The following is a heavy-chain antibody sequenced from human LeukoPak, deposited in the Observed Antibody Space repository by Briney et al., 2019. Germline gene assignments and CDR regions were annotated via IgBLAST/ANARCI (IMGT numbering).Heavy chain of an antibody. CDR2: ISGSGGST. Sequence: PGGSLRLSCAASGFTFSSYAMSWVRQAPGKGLEWVSAISGSGGSTYYADSVKGRFTISRDNSKNTLYLQMNSLRAEDTAVYYCANKGESAPRTTVLTGWGQGTLVTVSS. V-gene: IGHV3-23*01. D-gene: IGHD4-23*01. CDR3: ANKGESAPRTTVLTG. CDR1: GFTFSSYA. J-gene: IGHJ4*02.